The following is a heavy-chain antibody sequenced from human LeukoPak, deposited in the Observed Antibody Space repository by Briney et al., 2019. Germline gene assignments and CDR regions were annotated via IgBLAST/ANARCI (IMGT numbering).Heavy chain of an antibody. CDR2: ISLAGTYI. D-gene: IGHD6-19*01. V-gene: IGHV3-21*01. Sequence: GGSLRLSCAASELSFKTYSMNWLRQSPGKGLEWVASISLAGTYIDYADSVKGRFTISRDNGNNSLFLEMNSLRGEDTAVYYCARDKVGGSMAGSNLDYWGQGNLVTVSS. CDR1: ELSFKTYS. CDR3: ARDKVGGSMAGSNLDY. J-gene: IGHJ4*02.